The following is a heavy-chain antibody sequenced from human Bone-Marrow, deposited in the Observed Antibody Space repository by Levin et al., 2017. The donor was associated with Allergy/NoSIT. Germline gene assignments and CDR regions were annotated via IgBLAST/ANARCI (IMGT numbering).Heavy chain of an antibody. D-gene: IGHD6-6*01. V-gene: IGHV3-21*01. Sequence: MPGGSLRLSCAASGFTFSSYSMNWVRQAPGKGLEWVSSISSSSSYIYYADSVKGRFTISRDNAKNSLYLQMNSLRAEDTAVYYCAREAEIAAPTSDPRGFDYWGQGTLVTVSS. CDR1: GFTFSSYS. J-gene: IGHJ4*02. CDR2: ISSSSSYI. CDR3: AREAEIAAPTSDPRGFDY.